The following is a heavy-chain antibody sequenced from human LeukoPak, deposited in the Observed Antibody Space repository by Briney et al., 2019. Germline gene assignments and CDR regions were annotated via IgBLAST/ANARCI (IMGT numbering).Heavy chain of an antibody. CDR1: GFTFSSYG. J-gene: IGHJ4*02. CDR3: ARAGITMVRGVIEYYFDY. V-gene: IGHV3-33*01. D-gene: IGHD3-10*01. Sequence: GGSLRLSCAASGFTFSSYGMDWVRQAPGKGLEWVAVIWYDGSNKYYADSVKGRFTISRDNSKNTLYLQMNSLRAEDTAVYYCARAGITMVRGVIEYYFDYWGQGTLVTVSS. CDR2: IWYDGSNK.